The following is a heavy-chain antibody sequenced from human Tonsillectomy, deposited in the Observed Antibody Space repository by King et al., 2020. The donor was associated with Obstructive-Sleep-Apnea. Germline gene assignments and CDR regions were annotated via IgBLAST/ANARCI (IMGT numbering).Heavy chain of an antibody. V-gene: IGHV3-66*01. J-gene: IGHJ1*01. D-gene: IGHD6-13*01. CDR2: IYSGGST. CDR3: ASWVPRPYSSS. Sequence: VQLVESGGGLVQPGGSLRLSCAASGFTVSSNYMSWVRQAPGKGLEWVSVIYSGGSTYYADSVKGRFTISRDNSKNTLYLQMNSLRAEDTAVYYCASWVPRPYSSSWGQGTRVTVSS. CDR1: GFTVSSNY.